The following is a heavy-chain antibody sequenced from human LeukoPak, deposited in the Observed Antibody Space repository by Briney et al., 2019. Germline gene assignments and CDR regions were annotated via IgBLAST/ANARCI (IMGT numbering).Heavy chain of an antibody. Sequence: PGGSLRLSCADSGFTFSSYSMNWVRQAPGKGLEWVSSISSSSSYIYYADSVKGRFTISRDNAKNTLYLQMNSLRAEDTAVYYCARGIVVVTAFDIWGQGTMVTVSS. J-gene: IGHJ3*02. V-gene: IGHV3-21*01. CDR3: ARGIVVVTAFDI. CDR1: GFTFSSYS. CDR2: ISSSSSYI. D-gene: IGHD2-21*02.